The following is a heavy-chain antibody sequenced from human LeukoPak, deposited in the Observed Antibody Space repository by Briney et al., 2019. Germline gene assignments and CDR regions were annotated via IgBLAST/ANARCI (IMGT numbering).Heavy chain of an antibody. CDR1: GFTFSSYS. CDR3: ARGGQGNYYYYYLDV. CDR2: ISRSSSTI. J-gene: IGHJ6*03. D-gene: IGHD5-12*01. V-gene: IGHV3-48*01. Sequence: GGSLRLSCAASGFTFSSYSMNCVRQAPGKALEWVSYISRSSSTIYYADSVKGRFTISRDNDKKSLYLQMKSLRAEDTAVYYCARGGQGNYYYYYLDVWGKGNTVTVSS.